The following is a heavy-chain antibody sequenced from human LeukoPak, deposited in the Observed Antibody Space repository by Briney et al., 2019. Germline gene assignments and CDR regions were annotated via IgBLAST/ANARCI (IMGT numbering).Heavy chain of an antibody. CDR1: GYTFTSYY. D-gene: IGHD3-10*01. J-gene: IGHJ5*02. CDR2: INPSGGST. Sequence: ASVKVSCKASGYTFTSYYMHWVRQAPGQGLEWMGIINPSGGSTSYAQKFQGRVTMTRDTYTSTVYMELSSLRSEDTAVYYCARDFIMVRGVMSGWFDPWGQGTLVTVSS. CDR3: ARDFIMVRGVMSGWFDP. V-gene: IGHV1-46*01.